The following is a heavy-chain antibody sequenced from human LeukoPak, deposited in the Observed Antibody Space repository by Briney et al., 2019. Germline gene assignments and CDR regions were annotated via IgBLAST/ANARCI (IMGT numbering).Heavy chain of an antibody. J-gene: IGHJ3*01. V-gene: IGHV4-30-2*01. CDR3: ARDWPPR. Sequence: PSQTLSLTCAVSGGSISSGGYSWSWIRQPPGKGLEWIGYIYHSGSTYYNPSLKSRVTISVDRSKNQFSLKLSSVTAADTAVYYCARDWPPRWGQGTMVTVSS. CDR2: IYHSGST. CDR1: GGSISSGGYS.